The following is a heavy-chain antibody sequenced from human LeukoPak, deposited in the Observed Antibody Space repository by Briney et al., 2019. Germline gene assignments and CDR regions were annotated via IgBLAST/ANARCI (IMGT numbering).Heavy chain of an antibody. V-gene: IGHV3-23*01. CDR3: AKVAPLGDGDYWYFDL. D-gene: IGHD4-17*01. J-gene: IGHJ2*01. Sequence: GGSLSLSCAASGFIFSSYGMSWVRQAPGKGLEWVSAISASGGRTNNADSVKGRSTISRDNSKNTLYLQMNSLRAEDTAVYYCAKVAPLGDGDYWYFDLWGRGTLVTVSS. CDR2: ISASGGRT. CDR1: GFIFSSYG.